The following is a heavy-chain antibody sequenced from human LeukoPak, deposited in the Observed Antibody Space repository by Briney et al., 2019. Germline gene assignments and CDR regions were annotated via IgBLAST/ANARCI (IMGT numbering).Heavy chain of an antibody. V-gene: IGHV3-30*18. J-gene: IGHJ4*02. D-gene: IGHD3-22*01. Sequence: PGGSLRLSCAASGFTFSSYGMHWVRQAPGKGLEWVAVISYDGGNKYYTDSVKGRFTISRDNSKNTLYLQVNSLRAEDTAVFYCAKDGRRAPYFETSVPAGYFDYWCQGTLVTVSS. CDR3: AKDGRRAPYFETSVPAGYFDY. CDR1: GFTFSSYG. CDR2: ISYDGGNK.